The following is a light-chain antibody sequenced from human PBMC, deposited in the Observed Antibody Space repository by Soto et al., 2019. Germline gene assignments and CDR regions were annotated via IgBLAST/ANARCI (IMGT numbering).Light chain of an antibody. J-gene: IGKJ4*01. CDR3: QQSYSTPLT. CDR1: QSIGGF. Sequence: DIQMTQSPSSVSVSVGDRVTITCRASQSIGGFLNWYQQKLGKAPKLLIYAASSLQSGVPSRFSGSGSGTDFTLTISSLQPEDCATYYCQQSYSTPLTFGGGTKVEI. CDR2: AAS. V-gene: IGKV1-39*01.